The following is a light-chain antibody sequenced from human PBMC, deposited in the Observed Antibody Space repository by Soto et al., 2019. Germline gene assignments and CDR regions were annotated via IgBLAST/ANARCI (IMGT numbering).Light chain of an antibody. CDR1: QSVGTK. Sequence: EILMTQSPATLSVSPGERATLSCRASQSVGTKLAWYQQKHGQAPRLLINGASARATGIPARFSGRGSGTMFILTISSSECGDFAIYYFHQYNHRWTFGQGTKVEMK. J-gene: IGKJ1*01. CDR2: GAS. V-gene: IGKV3-15*01. CDR3: HQYNHRWT.